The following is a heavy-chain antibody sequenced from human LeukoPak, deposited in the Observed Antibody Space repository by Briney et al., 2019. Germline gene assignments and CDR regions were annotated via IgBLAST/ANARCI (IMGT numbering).Heavy chain of an antibody. J-gene: IGHJ1*01. CDR3: ARTRRFSDDYETAEHFQR. Sequence: PSQTLSLTCAVSGASISSDDYYWNWIRQPPGKGLEWIGYIYYSGSATYNPSLKSRVTISVDTSKNQFSLKLSSVTAADTAVYFCARTRRFSDDYETAEHFQRWGQGTLVTVSS. D-gene: IGHD4-17*01. CDR2: IYYSGSA. CDR1: GASISSDDYY. V-gene: IGHV4-30-4*01.